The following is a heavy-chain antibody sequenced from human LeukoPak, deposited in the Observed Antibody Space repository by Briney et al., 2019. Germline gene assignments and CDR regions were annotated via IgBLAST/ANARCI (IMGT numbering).Heavy chain of an antibody. J-gene: IGHJ4*02. D-gene: IGHD1-26*01. V-gene: IGHV3-23*01. CDR3: ARYSGSYYYPPAWDL. CDR1: GFTFSSHW. Sequence: GGSLRLSCAASGFTFSSHWMSWVRQAPGKGLEWVSATSTSGGSAYYADSVKGRFTISRDNSKNTLYLQMDSLRAGDTAVYYCARYSGSYYYPPAWDLWGQGTLVTVSS. CDR2: TSTSGGSA.